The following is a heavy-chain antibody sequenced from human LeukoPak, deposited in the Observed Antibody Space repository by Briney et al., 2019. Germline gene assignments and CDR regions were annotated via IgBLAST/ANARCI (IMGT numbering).Heavy chain of an antibody. CDR2: ILNDGKNK. CDR3: ASGTYGYGLAY. Sequence: PGGSLRLSCAASGLTFSSYGMHWVRQAPGKGLEWVAVILNDGKNKYYADFVKGRFTISRDNSKNTLFLQLNSLRAEDTAVYYCASGTYGYGLAYWGQGTLVTVSS. V-gene: IGHV3-30*03. J-gene: IGHJ4*02. CDR1: GLTFSSYG. D-gene: IGHD5-18*01.